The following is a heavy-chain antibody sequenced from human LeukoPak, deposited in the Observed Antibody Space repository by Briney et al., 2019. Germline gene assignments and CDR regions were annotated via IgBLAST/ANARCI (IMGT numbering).Heavy chain of an antibody. CDR1: GYTFTSYD. J-gene: IGHJ4*02. D-gene: IGHD2-2*01. Sequence: GASVKVSCKASGYTFTSYDINWVRQATGQGLEWMGWMSPNSGNTGYAQKLQGRVTITRNTSISTAYMELSSLRSEDTAVYYCARGLLVVPAAKNYYPLGYWGQGTLVTVSS. CDR2: MSPNSGNT. V-gene: IGHV1-8*03. CDR3: ARGLLVVPAAKNYYPLGY.